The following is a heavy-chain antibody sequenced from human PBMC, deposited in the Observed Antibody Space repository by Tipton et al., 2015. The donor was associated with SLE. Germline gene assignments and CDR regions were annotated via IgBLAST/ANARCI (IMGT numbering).Heavy chain of an antibody. CDR2: IYYSGST. D-gene: IGHD6-19*01. Sequence: TLSLTCTVSGGSISSYYWSWIRQPPGKGLEWIGYIYYSGSTNYNPSLKSRVTISVDTSKNQFSLKLSSVTAADTAVYYCAGASRWLASKYFQYWGQGTLVTVSS. CDR3: AGASRWLASKYFQY. V-gene: IGHV4-59*01. J-gene: IGHJ1*01. CDR1: GGSISSYY.